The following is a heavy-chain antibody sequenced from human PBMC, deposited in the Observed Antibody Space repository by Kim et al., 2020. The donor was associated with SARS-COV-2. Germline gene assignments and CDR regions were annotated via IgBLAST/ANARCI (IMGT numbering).Heavy chain of an antibody. CDR1: GYTFTSYG. V-gene: IGHV1-18*01. CDR2: ISAYNGNT. J-gene: IGHJ6*02. D-gene: IGHD1-1*01. Sequence: ASVKVSCKASGYTFTSYGISWVRQAPGQGLEWMGWISAYNGNTNYAQKLQGRVTMTTDTSTSTAYMELRSLRSDDTAVYYSARGGVNDGTAYYYYGMDVWGQGTTVTVSS. CDR3: ARGGVNDGTAYYYYGMDV.